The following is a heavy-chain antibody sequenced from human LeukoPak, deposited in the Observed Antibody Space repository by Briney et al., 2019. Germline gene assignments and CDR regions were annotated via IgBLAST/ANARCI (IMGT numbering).Heavy chain of an antibody. CDR2: INPNSGGT. V-gene: IGHV1-2*02. CDR1: GYTLSDYY. J-gene: IGHJ4*02. D-gene: IGHD1-26*01. CDR3: ARDKVGATNPPDY. Sequence: ASVKVSCKAYGYTLSDYYMHWVRQAPGQGLEWMGWINPNSGGTNYAQKFQGRVTMTRDTSISTAYMELSRLRSDDTAVYYCARDKVGATNPPDYWGQGTLVTVSS.